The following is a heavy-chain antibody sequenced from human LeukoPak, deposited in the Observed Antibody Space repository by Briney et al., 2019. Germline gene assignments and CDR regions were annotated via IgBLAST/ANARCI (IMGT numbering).Heavy chain of an antibody. CDR3: VIETRIGSSGTQGWFDP. D-gene: IGHD1-1*01. J-gene: IGHJ5*02. V-gene: IGHV3-74*01. CDR2: IKTDGSST. Sequence: TGGSLRLSCLASGFTFSSFWMHWVRQTPGKGLVWVSRIKTDGSSTDYADSVKGRFTISRDNARNTLHLQMDSLRVEDTAVYYCVIETRIGSSGTQGWFDPWGQGTLVSVSS. CDR1: GFTFSSFW.